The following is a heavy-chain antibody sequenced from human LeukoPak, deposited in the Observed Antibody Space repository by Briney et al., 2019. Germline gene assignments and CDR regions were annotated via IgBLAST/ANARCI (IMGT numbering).Heavy chain of an antibody. CDR2: IYHSGST. D-gene: IGHD3-3*01. V-gene: IGHV4-30-2*01. J-gene: IGHJ3*02. CDR1: GGSISSGGYY. CDR3: ARDPEYYDFWSGHGAI. Sequence: SQTLSLTCTVSGGSISSGGYYWSWIRQPPGKGLEWIGYIYHSGSTYYNPSLKSRVTISVDRSKNQFSLKLSSVTAADTAVYYCARDPEYYDFWSGHGAIWGQGTMVTVSS.